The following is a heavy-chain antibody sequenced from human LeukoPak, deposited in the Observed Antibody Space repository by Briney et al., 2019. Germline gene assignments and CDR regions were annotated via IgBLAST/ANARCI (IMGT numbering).Heavy chain of an antibody. Sequence: PSGGSLRLSCAASGFTFSSYAMSWVRQAPGKGLEWVSAISGSGGSTYYADSVKGRFTISRDNSKNTLYLQMNSLRAEDTAVYYCAKDRDSSSWYFDYWGQGTLVTVSS. V-gene: IGHV3-23*01. J-gene: IGHJ4*02. CDR1: GFTFSSYA. D-gene: IGHD6-13*01. CDR2: ISGSGGST. CDR3: AKDRDSSSWYFDY.